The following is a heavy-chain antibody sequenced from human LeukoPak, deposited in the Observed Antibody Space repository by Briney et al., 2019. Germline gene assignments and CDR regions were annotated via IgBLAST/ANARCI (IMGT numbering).Heavy chain of an antibody. CDR1: GSTVSNNY. V-gene: IGHV3-66*01. Sequence: PGGSLRLSCAASGSTVSNNYMNWVRQAPGKGLEWVSVIYSGGYTHYDAFVKSRFTISRDNSKNTLHLQLSNIITEDTAVEYFVISKTYHFDCSG. D-gene: IGHD3-16*01. CDR2: IYSGGYT. CDR3: VISKTYHFDC. J-gene: IGHJ4*01.